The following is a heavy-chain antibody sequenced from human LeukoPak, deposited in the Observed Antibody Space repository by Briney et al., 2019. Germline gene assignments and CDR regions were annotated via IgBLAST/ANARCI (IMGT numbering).Heavy chain of an antibody. J-gene: IGHJ4*02. CDR3: ARDGHAYGRGSPHY. CDR2: ISSSGSTK. V-gene: IGHV3-11*01. D-gene: IGHD3-10*01. Sequence: GGSLRLSCAASGFIFSDYYMSWIRQAPGKGLEWVSYISSSGSTKYYADSVKGRFTISRDNAKNSYLQMSSLRAEDTAVYYCARDGHAYGRGSPHYWGQGTLVTVSS. CDR1: GFIFSDYY.